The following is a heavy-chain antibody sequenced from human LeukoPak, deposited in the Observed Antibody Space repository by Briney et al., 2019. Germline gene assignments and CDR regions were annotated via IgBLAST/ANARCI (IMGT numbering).Heavy chain of an antibody. D-gene: IGHD2-15*01. CDR3: ARARYCSGSSCYSQWFDP. CDR2: IYYSGNT. J-gene: IGHJ5*02. CDR1: GGSISSTSYY. Sequence: SETLSLTCTVSGGSISSTSYYWGWIRQPPGKGLEWIGSIYYSGNTYYNPSLRSRVTISVDTPMNQFSLKLTSVTAADTAVFYCARARYCSGSSCYSQWFDPWGQGTLVTVSS. V-gene: IGHV4-39*07.